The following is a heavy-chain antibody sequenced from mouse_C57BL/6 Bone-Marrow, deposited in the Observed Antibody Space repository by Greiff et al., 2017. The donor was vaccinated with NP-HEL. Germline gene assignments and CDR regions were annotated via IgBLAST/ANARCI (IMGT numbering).Heavy chain of an antibody. CDR3: ARLYYSNYVLYAMDY. Sequence: EVKLMESGGGLVQPGGSLKLSCAASGFTFSDYYMYWVRQTPEKRLEWVAYISNGGGSTYYPDTVKGRFTISRDNAKNTLYLQMSRLKSEDTAMYYCARLYYSNYVLYAMDYWGQGTSVTVSS. J-gene: IGHJ4*01. CDR1: GFTFSDYY. D-gene: IGHD2-5*01. CDR2: ISNGGGST. V-gene: IGHV5-12*01.